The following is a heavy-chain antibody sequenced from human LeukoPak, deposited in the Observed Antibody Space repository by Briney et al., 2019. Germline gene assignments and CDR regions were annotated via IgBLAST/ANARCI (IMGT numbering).Heavy chain of an antibody. Sequence: PGGSLRLSCAASGFTVSSNYMGWGRQAPGKGLEWFSVIYSGGSTYYADSVKGRFTISRDNSKNTLYLQMNSLRAEDTAVYYCARVDEFRSFDWLPRDYYYYGMDVWGQGTTVTVSS. V-gene: IGHV3-53*01. CDR1: GFTVSSNY. CDR3: ARVDEFRSFDWLPRDYYYYGMDV. CDR2: IYSGGST. D-gene: IGHD3-9*01. J-gene: IGHJ6*02.